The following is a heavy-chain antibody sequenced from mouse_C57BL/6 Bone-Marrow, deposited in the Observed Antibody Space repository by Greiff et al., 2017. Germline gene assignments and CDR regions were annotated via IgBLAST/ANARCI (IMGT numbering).Heavy chain of an antibody. D-gene: IGHD4-1*01. CDR1: GYTFTDYY. CDR3: ARDWVYAMDY. CDR2: INPYNGGT. J-gene: IGHJ4*01. V-gene: IGHV1-19*01. Sequence: EVQLVESGPVLVKPGASVKMSCKASGYTFTDYYMNWVKQSHGKSLEWIGVINPYNGGTSYNQKFKGQATLTVDKSSSTAYMELNSLTSEDSAVYYCARDWVYAMDYWGQGTSVTVSS.